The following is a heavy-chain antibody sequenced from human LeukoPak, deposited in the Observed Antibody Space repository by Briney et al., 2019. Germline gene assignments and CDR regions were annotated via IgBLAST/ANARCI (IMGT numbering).Heavy chain of an antibody. D-gene: IGHD3-9*01. J-gene: IGHJ4*02. CDR1: GFTFSNAW. V-gene: IGHV3-15*01. CDR3: TTSPYYDILTGFEDY. Sequence: PGGSLRLSCAASGFTFSNAWMSWVRQAPGKGLEWVGRIKSKTDGGTTDYAAPVKGRFTISRDDSKNTLYLQMNSLKTEDTAVYYCTTSPYYDILTGFEDYWGQGTLVTVSS. CDR2: IKSKTDGGTT.